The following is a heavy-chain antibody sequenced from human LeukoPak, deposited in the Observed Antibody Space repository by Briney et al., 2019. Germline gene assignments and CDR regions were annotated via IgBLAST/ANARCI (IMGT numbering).Heavy chain of an antibody. CDR1: GYTFTGYY. D-gene: IGHD2-15*01. J-gene: IGHJ4*02. CDR3: ARGAGNIVVVVAAASEAGIY. CDR2: INPNSGGT. V-gene: IGHV1-2*02. Sequence: ASVKASCKASGYTFTGYYMHWVRQAPGQGLEWMGWINPNSGGTNYAQKFQGRVTMTRDTSISTAYMELSRLRSDDTAVYYCARGAGNIVVVVAAASEAGIYWGQGTLVTVSS.